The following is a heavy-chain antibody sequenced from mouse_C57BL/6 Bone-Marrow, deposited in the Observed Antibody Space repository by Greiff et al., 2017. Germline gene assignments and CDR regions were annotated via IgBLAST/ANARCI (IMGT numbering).Heavy chain of an antibody. Sequence: QVQLQQSGAELMKPGASVKLSCKATGYTFTGYWIEWVKQRPGHGLEWIGEIVPGSGSTNYNAKFKGKATFPADTSSNTAYMQLSSLTTEDSAIYYCARPITTVVATSYYAIDYWGQGTSVTVSS. V-gene: IGHV1-9*01. CDR2: IVPGSGST. D-gene: IGHD1-1*01. CDR3: ARPITTVVATSYYAIDY. J-gene: IGHJ4*01. CDR1: GYTFTGYW.